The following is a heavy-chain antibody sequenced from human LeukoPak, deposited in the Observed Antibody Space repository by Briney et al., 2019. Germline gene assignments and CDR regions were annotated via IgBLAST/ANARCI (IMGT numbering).Heavy chain of an antibody. D-gene: IGHD3-10*01. CDR3: ARRPIKTYYYGSGSYDY. V-gene: IGHV4-30-2*01. Sequence: SETLSLTCAVSGGSISSGGYSWRWIRQPPGKGLEWIGYIYHSGSTYYNPSLKSRVTISVDRSKNQFSLKLSSVTAADTAVYYCARRPIKTYYYGSGSYDYWGQGTLVTVSS. J-gene: IGHJ4*02. CDR2: IYHSGST. CDR1: GGSISSGGYS.